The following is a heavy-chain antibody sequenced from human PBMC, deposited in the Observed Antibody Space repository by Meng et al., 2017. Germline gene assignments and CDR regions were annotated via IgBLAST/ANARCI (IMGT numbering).Heavy chain of an antibody. J-gene: IGHJ3*02. V-gene: IGHV3-66*02. D-gene: IGHD3-22*01. CDR3: ARDRGYYDSSGYPNAFDI. CDR2: IYSGGST. CDR1: GFTVSSNY. Sequence: GESPKISCAASGFTVSSNYMSWVRQAPGKGLEWVSVIYSGGSTYYADSVKGRFTISRDNSKNTLYLQMNSLRAEDTAVYYCARDRGYYDSSGYPNAFDIWGQGTMVTVSS.